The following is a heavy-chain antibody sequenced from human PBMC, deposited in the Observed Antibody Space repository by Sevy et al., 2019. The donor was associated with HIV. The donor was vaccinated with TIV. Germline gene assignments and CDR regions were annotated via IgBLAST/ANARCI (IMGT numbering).Heavy chain of an antibody. CDR3: AKALYYDFWSGYYTFGNTYYYYGMDV. CDR1: GFTFSSYG. V-gene: IGHV3-30*02. D-gene: IGHD3-3*01. CDR2: IRYDGSNK. J-gene: IGHJ6*02. Sequence: GGSLRLSCAASGFTFSSYGMHWVRQAPGKGLEWVAFIRYDGSNKYYAHSVKGRFTISRVNSKNTLYLQMNSLRAEDTAVYYCAKALYYDFWSGYYTFGNTYYYYGMDVWGQGTTVTVSS.